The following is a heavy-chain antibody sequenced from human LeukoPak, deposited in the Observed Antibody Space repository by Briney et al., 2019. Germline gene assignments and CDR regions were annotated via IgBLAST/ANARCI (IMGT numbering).Heavy chain of an antibody. V-gene: IGHV3-11*01. CDR1: GFTLSDYY. CDR2: SSSSGSTM. D-gene: IGHD3/OR15-3a*01. Sequence: GGSLRLSCAASGFTLSDYYMSWIRQAPGKGLEWVSYSSSSGSTMYYADSVKGRFAISRDNAKDSLYLQMNSLRAEDTAVYYCARRRDFIDYWGQGTLVTVSS. J-gene: IGHJ4*02. CDR3: ARRRDFIDY.